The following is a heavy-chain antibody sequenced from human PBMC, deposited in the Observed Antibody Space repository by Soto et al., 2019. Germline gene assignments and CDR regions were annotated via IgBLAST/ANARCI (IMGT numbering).Heavy chain of an antibody. D-gene: IGHD2-2*01. CDR3: ARVKTGQLLPRPDPLPARNYYYYGMDV. CDR2: ISYDGSNK. CDR1: GFTFSSYA. Sequence: GGSLRLSCAASGFTFSSYAMHWVRQAPGKGLEWVAVISYDGSNKYYADSVKGRFTISRDNSKNTLYLQMNSLRAEDTAVYYCARVKTGQLLPRPDPLPARNYYYYGMDVWGQGTTVTVSS. V-gene: IGHV3-30-3*01. J-gene: IGHJ6*02.